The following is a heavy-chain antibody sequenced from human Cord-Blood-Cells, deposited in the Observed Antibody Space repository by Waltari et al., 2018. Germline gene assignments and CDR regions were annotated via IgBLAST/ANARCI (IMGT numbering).Heavy chain of an antibody. CDR2: INHSGST. J-gene: IGHJ3*02. V-gene: IGHV4-34*01. D-gene: IGHD3-3*01. CDR3: ARGGSTMYYDFWSGYYDAFDI. Sequence: QVQLQQWGAGLLKPSETLSLTCAVYGVSFSGYYWSWIRQPPGQGLGWIGEINHSGSTNYNPSLKSRVTISGDTSKNQFALKLSSVTAADTAVYYCARGGSTMYYDFWSGYYDAFDIWGQGTMVTVSS. CDR1: GVSFSGYY.